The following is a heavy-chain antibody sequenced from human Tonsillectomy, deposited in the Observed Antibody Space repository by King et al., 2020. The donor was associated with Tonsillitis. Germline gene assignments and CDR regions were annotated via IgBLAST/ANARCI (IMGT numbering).Heavy chain of an antibody. Sequence: QLVQSGAEVKKPGESLKISCKASGYSFTNYWIAWVRQMPGKVLEWMWIIWPDDSDTRYSPSVQGPGTISADNPISTASLQWRSLKASDSAIYYCARLSIHLWEDYWGQGTLVTVSS. CDR3: ARLSIHLWEDY. V-gene: IGHV5-51*01. J-gene: IGHJ4*02. D-gene: IGHD5-18*01. CDR1: GYSFTNYW. CDR2: IWPDDSDT.